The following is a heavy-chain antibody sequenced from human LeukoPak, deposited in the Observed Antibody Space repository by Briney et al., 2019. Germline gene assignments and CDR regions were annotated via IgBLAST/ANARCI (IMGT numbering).Heavy chain of an antibody. Sequence: GGSLRLSCAASGFTLSSYAMSWVRQAPGKGLEWVSAISGSGGSTYYADSVKGRFTISRDNSKNTLYLQMNSLRAEDTAVYYCAKSSSWSAGYNWFDPWGQGTLVTVSS. CDR2: ISGSGGST. J-gene: IGHJ5*02. D-gene: IGHD6-13*01. CDR3: AKSSSWSAGYNWFDP. CDR1: GFTLSSYA. V-gene: IGHV3-23*01.